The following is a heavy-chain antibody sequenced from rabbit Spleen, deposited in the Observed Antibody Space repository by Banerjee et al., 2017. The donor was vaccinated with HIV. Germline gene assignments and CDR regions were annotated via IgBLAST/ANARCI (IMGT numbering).Heavy chain of an antibody. CDR1: GFSFSSYW. V-gene: IGHV1S40*01. D-gene: IGHD4-2*01. Sequence: QSLEESGGDLVKPGASLTLTCTASGFSFSSYWVSWVRQAPGKGLEYIGCRDTGSSGYTYYASWAKGRFTISKTSSTTVTLQMTSLTVADTATYFCAAGYVGSIRAFTLWGPGTLVTVS. CDR2: RDTGSSGYT. J-gene: IGHJ4*01. CDR3: AAGYVGSIRAFTL.